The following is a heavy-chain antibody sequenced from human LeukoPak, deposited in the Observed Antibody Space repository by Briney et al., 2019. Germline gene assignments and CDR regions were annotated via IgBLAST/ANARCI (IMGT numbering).Heavy chain of an antibody. V-gene: IGHV5-51*01. D-gene: IGHD2-2*01. Sequence: GESLKISCKTSVYSFTSYWIAWVRQMPGKGLEWMGIIYPGDSDTRYSPSFQGQVTISADKSISTAYLQWSSLKDSDTGMYYCARRHHGGSSYWFDPWGRGTLVTVSS. CDR1: VYSFTSYW. J-gene: IGHJ5*02. CDR2: IYPGDSDT. CDR3: ARRHHGGSSYWFDP.